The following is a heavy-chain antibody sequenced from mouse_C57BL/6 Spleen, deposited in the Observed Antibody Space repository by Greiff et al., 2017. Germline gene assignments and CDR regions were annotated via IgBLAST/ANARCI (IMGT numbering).Heavy chain of an antibody. CDR1: GFPFSSYA. CDR2: ISDGGSYT. CDR3: ARDNYSNYGDY. Sequence: EVKLVESGGGLVKPGGSLKLSCAASGFPFSSYAMSWVRQTPEKRLEWVATISDGGSYTYYPDNVKGRFTISRDNAKNNLYLQMSHLKSEDTAMYYCARDNYSNYGDYWGQGTTLTVSS. J-gene: IGHJ2*01. V-gene: IGHV5-4*01. D-gene: IGHD2-5*01.